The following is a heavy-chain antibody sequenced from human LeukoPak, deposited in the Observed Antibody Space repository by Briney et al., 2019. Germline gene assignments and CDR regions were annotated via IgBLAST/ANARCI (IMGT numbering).Heavy chain of an antibody. CDR2: IYYSGST. CDR3: ARDVGATPGYFDY. D-gene: IGHD1-26*01. J-gene: IGHJ4*02. Sequence: PSETLSLTCTVSGGSISSSGYYWGWLRQPPGKGLEWIGSIYYSGSTYYNPSLKTRVTISVDTSKNQFSLKLSSVTAADTAVYYCARDVGATPGYFDYWGQGTLVTVSS. CDR1: GGSISSSGYY. V-gene: IGHV4-39*07.